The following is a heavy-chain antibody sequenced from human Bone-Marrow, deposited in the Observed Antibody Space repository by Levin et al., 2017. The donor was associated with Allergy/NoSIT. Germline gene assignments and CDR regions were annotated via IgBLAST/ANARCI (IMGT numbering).Heavy chain of an antibody. CDR1: GGSISSYY. CDR2: IYYSGST. V-gene: IGHV4-59*01. Sequence: SETLSLTCTVSGGSISSYYWSWIRQPPGKGLEWIGYIYYSGSTNYNPSLKSRVTISVDTSKNQFSLKLSSVTAADTAVYYCARDPSSSWTGDYFDYWGQGTLVTVSS. CDR3: ARDPSSSWTGDYFDY. J-gene: IGHJ4*02. D-gene: IGHD6-13*01.